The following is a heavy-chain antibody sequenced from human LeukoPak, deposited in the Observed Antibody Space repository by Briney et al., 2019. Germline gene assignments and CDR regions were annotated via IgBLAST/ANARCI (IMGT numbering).Heavy chain of an antibody. CDR3: ARDNFVVTMVRGVIGY. CDR1: GYTFTGYY. Sequence: GASVKVSCKASGYTFTGYYMYWVRQAPGQGLEWMGWINPNSGSTNYAQKFQGRVTMTRDTSISTAYMELSRLRSDDTAVYYCARDNFVVTMVRGVIGYWGQGTLVTVSS. CDR2: INPNSGST. J-gene: IGHJ4*02. V-gene: IGHV1-2*02. D-gene: IGHD3-10*01.